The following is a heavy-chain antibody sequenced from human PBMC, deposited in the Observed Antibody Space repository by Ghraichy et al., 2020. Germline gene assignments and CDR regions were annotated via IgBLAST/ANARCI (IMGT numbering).Heavy chain of an antibody. CDR1: GFNFADAW. CDR2: LQSSNHGEAA. J-gene: IGHJ4*02. Sequence: GESLNISCAASGFNFADAWMSWVRQIPGKGLEWVARLQSSNHGEAAEYAPAVRGRFTISRDDARNTLFLQMNSLRVEDTDGYFCTTGVDVAVDTKVPLGFWGQGTLVTVSS. V-gene: IGHV3-15*01. D-gene: IGHD5-12*01. CDR3: TTGVDVAVDTKVPLGF.